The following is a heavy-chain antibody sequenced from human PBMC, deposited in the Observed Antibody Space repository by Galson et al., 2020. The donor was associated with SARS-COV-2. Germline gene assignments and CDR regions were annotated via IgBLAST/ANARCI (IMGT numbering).Heavy chain of an antibody. CDR2: INPSGGST. Sequence: ASVKVSCKASGYTFTSYYMHWVRQAPGHGLEWMGIINPSGGSTSYAQKFQGRVTMTRDTSTSTVYMELSSLRSEDTAVYYCVRAFSLYYDILTGSKRGGWYYFDYWGQGTLVTVSS. CDR1: GYTFTSYY. D-gene: IGHD3-9*01. CDR3: VRAFSLYYDILTGSKRGGWYYFDY. J-gene: IGHJ4*02. V-gene: IGHV1-46*01.